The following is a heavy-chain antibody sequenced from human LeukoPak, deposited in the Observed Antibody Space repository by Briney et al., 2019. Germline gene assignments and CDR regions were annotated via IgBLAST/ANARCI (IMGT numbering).Heavy chain of an antibody. Sequence: GGSLRLSCAASGFTFSRHAMSWVRQAPGKGLEWVSVISGSSGYTYFADSVKGRFTISRDNSKNTLYLQMNSLRAEDTAVYYCAKGKGRAAAYNWFDPWGQGTLVTVSS. CDR2: ISGSSGYT. CDR1: GFTFSRHA. J-gene: IGHJ5*02. V-gene: IGHV3-23*01. D-gene: IGHD6-13*01. CDR3: AKGKGRAAAYNWFDP.